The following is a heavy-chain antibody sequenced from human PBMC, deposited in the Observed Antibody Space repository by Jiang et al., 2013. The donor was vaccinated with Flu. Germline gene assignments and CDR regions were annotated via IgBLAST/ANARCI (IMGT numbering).Heavy chain of an antibody. CDR3: ARDKTDCSGGSCYPSASWFDP. V-gene: IGHV4-59*01. Sequence: GPGLVKPSETLSLTCTVSGGSISSYYWSWIRQPPGKGLEWIGYIYYSGSTNYNPSLKSRVTISVDTSKNQFSLKLSSVTAADTAVYYCARDKTDCSGGSCYPSASWFDPWGQGTLVTVSS. CDR2: IYYSGST. CDR1: GGSISSYY. D-gene: IGHD2-15*01. J-gene: IGHJ5*02.